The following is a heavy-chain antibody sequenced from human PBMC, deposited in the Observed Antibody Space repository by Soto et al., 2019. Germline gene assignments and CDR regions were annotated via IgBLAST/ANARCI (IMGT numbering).Heavy chain of an antibody. CDR2: IRAYNGNT. CDR3: ARGVEGCSSTSCYYWFDP. D-gene: IGHD2-2*01. Sequence: QVQLVQSGAEVKKPGASVKVSCKASGYTFTSYGISWVRQAPGQGLEWMGWIRAYNGNTNYAQKLQGRVTMTTDTSTSTAYMELRSLRSDDTAVYYCARGVEGCSSTSCYYWFDPWGQGTLVTVSS. CDR1: GYTFTSYG. V-gene: IGHV1-18*01. J-gene: IGHJ5*02.